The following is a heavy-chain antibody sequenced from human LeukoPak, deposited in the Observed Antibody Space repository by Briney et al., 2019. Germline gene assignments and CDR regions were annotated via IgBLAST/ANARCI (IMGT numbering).Heavy chain of an antibody. J-gene: IGHJ4*02. CDR2: VSGGAGST. V-gene: IGHV3-23*01. Sequence: GGSLRLSCGASGFTLSGYAMSWVRQAPGQGLEWVSGVSGGAGSTYYADSVKGRFTISRDNSKNTLYLQVNSLRAEDTAVYYCAKVTYPNYYDSSGYYPFDYWGQGTLVTVSS. CDR1: GFTLSGYA. D-gene: IGHD3-22*01. CDR3: AKVTYPNYYDSSGYYPFDY.